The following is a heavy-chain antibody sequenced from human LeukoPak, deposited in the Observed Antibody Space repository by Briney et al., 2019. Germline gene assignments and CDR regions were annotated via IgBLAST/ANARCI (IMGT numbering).Heavy chain of an antibody. Sequence: GGSLRLSCAASGFTFSSYSMNWVRQAPGKGLEWVSSISSSSYIYYADSVKGRFTISRDNAKNSLYLQMNSLRAEDTAVYYCARDLRTAIAAAGPFYGMDVWGQGTTVTVSS. V-gene: IGHV3-21*01. CDR3: ARDLRTAIAAAGPFYGMDV. D-gene: IGHD6-13*01. CDR1: GFTFSSYS. J-gene: IGHJ6*02. CDR2: ISSSSYI.